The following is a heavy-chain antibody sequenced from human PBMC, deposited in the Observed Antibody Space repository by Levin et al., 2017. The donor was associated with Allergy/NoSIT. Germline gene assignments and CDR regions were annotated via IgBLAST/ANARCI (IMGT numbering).Heavy chain of an antibody. Sequence: GESLKISCAASGFTFSSFGMHWVRQAPGEGLEWVAVISYHGGNQYYADSVKGRFIISRDNSKNTLYLQMNSLRAEETAVYFCAKVQDDDYGDYDSTFHIWGQGTMVTVSS. D-gene: IGHD4-17*01. J-gene: IGHJ3*02. CDR1: GFTFSSFG. V-gene: IGHV3-30*18. CDR2: ISYHGGNQ. CDR3: AKVQDDDYGDYDSTFHI.